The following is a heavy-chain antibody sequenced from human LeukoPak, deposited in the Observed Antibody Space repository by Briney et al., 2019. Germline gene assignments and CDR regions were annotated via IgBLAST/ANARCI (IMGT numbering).Heavy chain of an antibody. D-gene: IGHD3-22*01. CDR3: ATGGSDSSDYFFGFY. CDR2: INNGGSRT. J-gene: IGHJ4*02. CDR1: GFTFSNYW. Sequence: HTGGSLRLSCAASGFTFSNYWMHWVRHAPGKGLVWVSRINNGGSRTMYADSVKGRFTISRDNARNTLYLQMNSLRAEDTAIYYCATGGSDSSDYFFGFYWGQGTLVTVSS. V-gene: IGHV3-74*03.